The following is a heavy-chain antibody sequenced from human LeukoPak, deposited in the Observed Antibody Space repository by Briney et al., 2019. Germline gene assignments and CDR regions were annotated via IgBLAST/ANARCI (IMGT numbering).Heavy chain of an antibody. CDR2: IRNKANSYTS. CDR3: ATLSTGSYYDDAFNI. CDR1: GFTFSDHY. Sequence: PGGSLRLSCAASGFTFSDHYMDWVRQAPGKGLEWVGRIRNKANSYTSDYAASVKGRFTISRDDSKNSLYLQMNSLKTEDTAVYYCATLSTGSYYDDAFNIWGQGTMVTVSS. D-gene: IGHD1-26*01. J-gene: IGHJ3*02. V-gene: IGHV3-72*01.